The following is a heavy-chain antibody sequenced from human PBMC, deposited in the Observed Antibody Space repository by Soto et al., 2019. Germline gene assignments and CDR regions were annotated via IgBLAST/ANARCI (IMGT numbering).Heavy chain of an antibody. Sequence: EVQLVESGGGLVQPGGSLRLSCAASGFTFSDYWIHWVRQAPGKGLVWVSCIKFDGSSANYADSVKGRFTISRDNARDTVYLQMNSLRAEDTAVYYCARGVRGHYGFDVWGQGTMVTVSS. CDR3: ARGVRGHYGFDV. V-gene: IGHV3-74*01. J-gene: IGHJ3*01. D-gene: IGHD3-10*01. CDR1: GFTFSDYW. CDR2: IKFDGSSA.